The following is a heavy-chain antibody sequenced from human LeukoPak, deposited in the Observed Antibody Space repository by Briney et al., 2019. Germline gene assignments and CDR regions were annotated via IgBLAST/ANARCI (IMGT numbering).Heavy chain of an antibody. Sequence: ASGTVAWKVYGYTLTELSMHWVRQAPGKGLEWMGVFHREDGETIYAQKFQGRVTMTEDTSTDTAYMELSSLRSEDTAVYYCASFYGSGSYSYYGMDVWGKGTTVTVSS. CDR2: FHREDGET. CDR3: ASFYGSGSYSYYGMDV. D-gene: IGHD3-10*01. J-gene: IGHJ6*04. V-gene: IGHV1-24*01. CDR1: GYTLTELS.